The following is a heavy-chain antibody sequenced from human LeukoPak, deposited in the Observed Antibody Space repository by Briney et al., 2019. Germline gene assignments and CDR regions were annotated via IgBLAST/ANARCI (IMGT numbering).Heavy chain of an antibody. D-gene: IGHD4-17*01. CDR1: DFIFSDYN. V-gene: IGHV3-21*06. J-gene: IGHJ4*02. CDR3: ARDPSLESDYGVYSAD. CDR2: VSSSSHYI. Sequence: GGSLRLSCTASDFIFSDYNMNWVRQAPGKGLEWVSSVSSSSHYIYYTDSVRGRFTISRDNAKNSLYLRMSSLRVEDTAVYYCARDPSLESDYGVYSADWGQGTLVTVAS.